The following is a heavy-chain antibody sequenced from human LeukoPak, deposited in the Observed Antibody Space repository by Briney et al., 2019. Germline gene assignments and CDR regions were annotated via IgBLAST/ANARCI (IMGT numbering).Heavy chain of an antibody. J-gene: IGHJ4*02. CDR3: ARRRGYSGYDVDY. D-gene: IGHD5-12*01. CDR1: GFTFSSYS. CDR2: ISSSSSTI. V-gene: IGHV3-48*04. Sequence: PGGSLRLSCAASGFTFSSYSMNWVRQAPGKGLEWVSYISSSSSTIYYADSVKGRFTISRDNAKNSLYLQMNSLRAEDTAVYYCARRRGYSGYDVDYWGRGTLVTVSS.